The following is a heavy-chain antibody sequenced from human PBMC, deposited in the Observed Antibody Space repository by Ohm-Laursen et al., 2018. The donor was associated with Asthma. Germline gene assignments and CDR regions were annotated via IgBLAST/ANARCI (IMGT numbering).Heavy chain of an antibody. Sequence: TLSLTCTVSGGSISSGGYYWSWIRQHPGKGLEWIGYIYYSGSTYYNPSLKSRVTISVDRSKNQFSLKLSSVTAADTAVYSCARVLGDPNWFDPWGQGTLVIVSS. J-gene: IGHJ5*02. CDR1: GGSISSGGYY. CDR3: ARVLGDPNWFDP. V-gene: IGHV4-31*03. D-gene: IGHD2-21*01. CDR2: IYYSGST.